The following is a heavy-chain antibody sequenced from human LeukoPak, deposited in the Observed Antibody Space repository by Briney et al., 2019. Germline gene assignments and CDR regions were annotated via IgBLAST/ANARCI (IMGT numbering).Heavy chain of an antibody. CDR3: ARIIEYSSISPNYYYYYYMDV. CDR2: INHSGST. V-gene: IGHV4-34*01. D-gene: IGHD6-6*01. Sequence: SETLSLTCAVYGGSFSGYYWSWIRQPPGKGLEWIREINHSGSTNYNPSLKSRVTISVDTSKNQFSLKLSSVTAADTAVYYCARIIEYSSISPNYYYYYYMDVWGKGTTVTVSS. J-gene: IGHJ6*03. CDR1: GGSFSGYY.